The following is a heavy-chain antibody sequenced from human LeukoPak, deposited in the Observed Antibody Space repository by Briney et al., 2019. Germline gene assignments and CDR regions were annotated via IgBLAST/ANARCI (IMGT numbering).Heavy chain of an antibody. CDR1: GGSISSGDYY. CDR2: ISFSGST. D-gene: IGHD3-3*01. Sequence: SETLSLTCTVSGGSISSGDYYWTWIRQPPGKGLEWIGYISFSGSTYYNPSLKSRLSISVDTSKNQFSLKLSSVTAADTAVYYCARSGTIVGVVIRRPFDYWGQGTLVTVSS. CDR3: ARSGTIVGVVIRRPFDY. J-gene: IGHJ4*02. V-gene: IGHV4-30-4*01.